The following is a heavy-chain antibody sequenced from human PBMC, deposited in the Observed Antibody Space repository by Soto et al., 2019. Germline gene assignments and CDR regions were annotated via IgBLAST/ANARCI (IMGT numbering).Heavy chain of an antibody. V-gene: IGHV4-59*01. CDR2: IDYYGST. CDR3: ARYFDWPSGFDY. D-gene: IGHD3-9*01. CDR1: GGSISGYY. Sequence: SETLSLTCTVSGGSISGYYLSWIRQPPGKRLEWIGYIDYYGSTNYNPSLKSRVTISVDTSKKQFSLNLGSVTAADTAIYYCARYFDWPSGFDYWGQGTLVTVSS. J-gene: IGHJ4*02.